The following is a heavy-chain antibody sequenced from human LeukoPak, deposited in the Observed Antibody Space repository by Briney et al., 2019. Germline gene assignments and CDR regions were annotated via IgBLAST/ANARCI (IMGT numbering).Heavy chain of an antibody. D-gene: IGHD3-22*01. CDR3: TSRNYYDSSGYYYFDY. CDR1: GYSISSGHY. J-gene: IGHJ4*02. Sequence: SETLSLTCAVSGYSISSGHYWGWIRQPPGKGLEWIGSIYHSGSTYYNPSLKSRVTISVDTSKNQFSLKLSSVTAADTAVYYCTSRNYYDSSGYYYFDYWGRGTLVTVSS. V-gene: IGHV4-38-2*01. CDR2: IYHSGST.